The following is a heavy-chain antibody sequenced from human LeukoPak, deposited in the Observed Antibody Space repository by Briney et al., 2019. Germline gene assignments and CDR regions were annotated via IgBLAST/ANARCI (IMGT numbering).Heavy chain of an antibody. CDR2: ISGRSTYI. V-gene: IGHV3-21*01. J-gene: IGHJ4*02. CDR1: GFTFSSYN. D-gene: IGHD3-10*01. Sequence: GGSLRLSCAASGFTFSSYNMNWVRQAPGKGLEWVSSISGRSTYIYCADSVKGRFTISRDNADNSLYLQMNSLRAEDTAVYYCVREDYGSGSEAYWGQGTLVTVSS. CDR3: VREDYGSGSEAY.